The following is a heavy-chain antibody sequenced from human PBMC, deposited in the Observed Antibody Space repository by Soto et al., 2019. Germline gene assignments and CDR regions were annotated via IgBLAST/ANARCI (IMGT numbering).Heavy chain of an antibody. CDR3: AKVEQWLVGAFDI. CDR2: ISGSGGST. V-gene: IGHV3-23*01. CDR1: GFTFSSYA. J-gene: IGHJ3*02. D-gene: IGHD6-19*01. Sequence: SLRLSCAASGFTFSSYAMSWVRQAPGKGLEWVSAISGSGGSTYYADSVKGRFTISRDNSKNTLYLQMNSLRAEDTAVYYCAKVEQWLVGAFDIWGQGTMVTVSS.